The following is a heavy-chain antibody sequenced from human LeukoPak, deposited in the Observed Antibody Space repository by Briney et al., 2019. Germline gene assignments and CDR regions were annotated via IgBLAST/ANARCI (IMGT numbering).Heavy chain of an antibody. J-gene: IGHJ3*02. D-gene: IGHD3-10*01. CDR2: FDPEDGET. Sequence: ASVKVSCKVSGYTLTKLSMHWVRQAPGKGLEWMGGFDPEDGETIYAQKFQGRVTMTEDTSTDTAYMELSSLRSEDTAVYYCATTGYYGSGSYYGAFDIWGQGTMVTVSS. CDR1: GYTLTKLS. CDR3: ATTGYYGSGSYYGAFDI. V-gene: IGHV1-24*01.